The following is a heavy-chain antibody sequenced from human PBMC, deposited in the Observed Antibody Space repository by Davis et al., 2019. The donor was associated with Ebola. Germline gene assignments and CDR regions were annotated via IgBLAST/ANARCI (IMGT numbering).Heavy chain of an antibody. D-gene: IGHD6-13*01. CDR2: IYPGDSDT. J-gene: IGHJ4*02. V-gene: IGHV5-51*01. Sequence: PGGSLRLSCKGSGYSFTSYWIGWVRQMPGKGLEWMGIIYPGDSDTRYSPSFQGQVTISADKSISTAYLQWSSLKASDTAMYYCARVIAAAGYPLNFDYWGQGTLVTVSS. CDR3: ARVIAAAGYPLNFDY. CDR1: GYSFTSYW.